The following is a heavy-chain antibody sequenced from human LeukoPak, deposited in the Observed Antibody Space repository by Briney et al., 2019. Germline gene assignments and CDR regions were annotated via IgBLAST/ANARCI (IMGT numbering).Heavy chain of an antibody. CDR2: ISSSGSTI. D-gene: IGHD3-16*01. CDR3: ARAHFWDYYYGMDV. Sequence: GGTLRLSCAASGFTFSDYYMSWIRQAPGKGLEWVSYISSSGSTIYYADSVKGRFTISRDNAKNSLYLQMNSLRAEDTAVYYCARAHFWDYYYGMDVWGQGTTVTVSS. CDR1: GFTFSDYY. J-gene: IGHJ6*02. V-gene: IGHV3-11*01.